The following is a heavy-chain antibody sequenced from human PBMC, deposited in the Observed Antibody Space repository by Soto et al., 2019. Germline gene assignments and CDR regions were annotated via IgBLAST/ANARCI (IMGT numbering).Heavy chain of an antibody. D-gene: IGHD1-26*01. V-gene: IGHV1-69*12. CDR1: GGTFSSYA. J-gene: IGHJ6*02. CDR2: IIPIFDTA. CDR3: ARMYRNGYYYPVFYYYGMDV. Sequence: QVQLVQSGAEVKKPGSSVKVSCKASGGTFSSYAISWVRQAPGQGLEWMGGIIPIFDTANYAQKFQGRVTITADESTSTAYMERSSLRSEDTAVYYCARMYRNGYYYPVFYYYGMDVWGQGTTVTVSS.